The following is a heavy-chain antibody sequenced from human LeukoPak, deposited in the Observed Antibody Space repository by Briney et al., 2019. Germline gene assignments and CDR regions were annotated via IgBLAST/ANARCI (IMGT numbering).Heavy chain of an antibody. CDR2: ISGYNGNI. D-gene: IGHD5-18*01. CDR3: ARESRGYRYGYYYYYDMDV. Sequence: ASVKVSCKASGYTFTSYGISWVRQAPGQGLEWMGWISGYNGNINYAQKFQGRVTMTTDTSTSTAYMELRSLRSDDTAVYYCARESRGYRYGYYYYYDMDVWGQGTTVTVPS. V-gene: IGHV1-18*01. CDR1: GYTFTSYG. J-gene: IGHJ6*02.